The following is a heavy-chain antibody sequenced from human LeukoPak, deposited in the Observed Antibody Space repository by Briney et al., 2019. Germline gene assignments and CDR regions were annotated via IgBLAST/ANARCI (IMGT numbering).Heavy chain of an antibody. V-gene: IGHV3-30*02. CDR2: IRYDGSNK. CDR1: GFTFRNDG. J-gene: IGHJ4*02. Sequence: GGSLRLSCAASGFTFRNDGMSWVRQAPGKGLEWVAYIRYDGSNKYYADSVKGRFTISRDISKNTLYLQMNSLRAEDTAVYYCAKDRVFELWFEEASPYYFDYWGQGTLVTVSS. CDR3: AKDRVFELWFEEASPYYFDY. D-gene: IGHD3-10*01.